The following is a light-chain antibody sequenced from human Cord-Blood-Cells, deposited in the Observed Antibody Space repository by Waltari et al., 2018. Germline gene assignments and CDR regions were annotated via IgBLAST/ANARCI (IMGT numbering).Light chain of an antibody. Sequence: QSALTQPASVSGSPGQSITISCTGTSSDVGSYNLVSWYHQTPGKAPKLMIYEDSKRPSGVSNRFSGSKSGNTASLTISWLQAEDESDYYCCSYAGSSTLVFGGGTKLTVL. CDR3: CSYAGSSTLV. V-gene: IGLV2-23*01. J-gene: IGLJ2*01. CDR1: SSDVGSYNL. CDR2: EDS.